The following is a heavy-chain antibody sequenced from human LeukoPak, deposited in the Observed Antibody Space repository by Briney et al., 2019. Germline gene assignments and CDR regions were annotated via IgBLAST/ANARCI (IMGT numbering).Heavy chain of an antibody. Sequence: GGSLRLSCAASGFTFSSYSMNWVRQAPGKGLEWVSYISSSSSTIYYADSVKGRFTISRDNAKNSLYLQMNSLRAEDTAVYYCARAARLLWFGESTFDYWGQGTLVTVSS. D-gene: IGHD3-10*01. CDR1: GFTFSSYS. CDR3: ARAARLLWFGESTFDY. J-gene: IGHJ4*02. CDR2: ISSSSSTI. V-gene: IGHV3-48*01.